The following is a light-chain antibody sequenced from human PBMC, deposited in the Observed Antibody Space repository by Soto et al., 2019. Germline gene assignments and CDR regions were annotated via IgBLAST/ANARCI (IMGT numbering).Light chain of an antibody. J-gene: IGKJ4*01. Sequence: DIVMTQSLLSLPVTPGEPASISCRSSQSLLHSNGYNYLDWYLQKPGQSPQLLIYLNSNRASGVPDRFSGSGSGTDFTLKISRVEAEDVGVYYCMQALQTPLTFGGGTKVEIK. CDR2: LNS. V-gene: IGKV2-28*01. CDR1: QSLLHSNGYNY. CDR3: MQALQTPLT.